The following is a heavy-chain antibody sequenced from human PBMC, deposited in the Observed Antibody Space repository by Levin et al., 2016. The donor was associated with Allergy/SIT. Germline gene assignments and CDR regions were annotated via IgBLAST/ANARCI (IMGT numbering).Heavy chain of an antibody. CDR2: ISWNSGSI. V-gene: IGHV3-9*01. Sequence: SLKISCAASGFTFDDYAMHWVRQAPGKGLEWVSGISWNSGSIGYADSVKGRFTISRDNAKNSLYLQMNSLRAEDTALYYCAKDRRVAVAGGHFDYWGQGTLVTVSS. D-gene: IGHD6-19*01. CDR3: AKDRRVAVAGGHFDY. J-gene: IGHJ4*02. CDR1: GFTFDDYA.